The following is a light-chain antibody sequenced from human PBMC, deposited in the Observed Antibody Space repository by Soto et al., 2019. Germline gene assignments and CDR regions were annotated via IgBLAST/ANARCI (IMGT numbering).Light chain of an antibody. V-gene: IGLV1-40*01. J-gene: IGLJ1*01. CDR1: SSNSGAGHD. CDR2: GNS. CDR3: QSYDSSLSGSEV. Sequence: QAVLTQPPSVSGAPGQRVTISCTGSSSNSGAGHDVHWYQHLPGTAPKLLIYGNSNRPSGVPDRFSGSKSGTSASLAITGLQAEDEADYYCQSYDSSLSGSEVFGTGTKLTVL.